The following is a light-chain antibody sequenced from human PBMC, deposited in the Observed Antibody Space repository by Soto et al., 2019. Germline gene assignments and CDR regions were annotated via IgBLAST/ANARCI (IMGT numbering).Light chain of an antibody. Sequence: AIQMTQSPSSLSASVGDRVTITCRASQDIRNELSWYQQRPGKAPKALIYGTSNLQSGVPSRFSGSGFGTDFTLTISSLQPEDFATYYCLQDRSYPRTFGQGTKVESK. CDR3: LQDRSYPRT. CDR2: GTS. V-gene: IGKV1-6*01. J-gene: IGKJ1*01. CDR1: QDIRNE.